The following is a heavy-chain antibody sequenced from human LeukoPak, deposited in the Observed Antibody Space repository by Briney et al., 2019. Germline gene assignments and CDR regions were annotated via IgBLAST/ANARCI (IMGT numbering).Heavy chain of an antibody. J-gene: IGHJ4*02. V-gene: IGHV4-34*01. CDR3: ARSGLYGGNPSRVDY. Sequence: SETLSLTCAVYGGSFSGYYWSWIRQPPGKGLEWIGEINHSGSTNNNPSLKSRVTISVDTSKNQFSLKLSSVTAADTAVYYCARSGLYGGNPSRVDYWGQGTLVTVSS. CDR2: INHSGST. CDR1: GGSFSGYY. D-gene: IGHD4-23*01.